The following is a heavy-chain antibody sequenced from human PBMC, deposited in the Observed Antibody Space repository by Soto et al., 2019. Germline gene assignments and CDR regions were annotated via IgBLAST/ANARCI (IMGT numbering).Heavy chain of an antibody. J-gene: IGHJ5*02. D-gene: IGHD2-2*01. CDR3: ARDVVVVPAATSNWFDP. CDR1: GYTFTSYY. CDR2: INPSGGST. V-gene: IGHV1-46*03. Sequence: QVQLVQSGAEVKKPGASVKVSCKASGYTFTSYYMHWVRQAPGQGLEWMGIINPSGGSTSYAQKFQGRVTMTRDTSTSTVYIELSSLRSEDTAVYYCARDVVVVPAATSNWFDPWGQGTLVTVSS.